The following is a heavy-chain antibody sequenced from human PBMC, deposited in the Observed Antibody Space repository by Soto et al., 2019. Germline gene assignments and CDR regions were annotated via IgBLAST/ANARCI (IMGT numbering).Heavy chain of an antibody. CDR1: GGSISDSSHY. CDR2: INYSGRT. D-gene: IGHD2-21*01. V-gene: IGHV4-39*01. J-gene: IGHJ4*02. CDR3: AFFPAHYSSVDF. Sequence: PSETLSLTCTVSGGSISDSSHYWAWIRQPPGKGLEWIATINYSGRTYCNPSLRSRVTISVDTSRDQFSLNLNSVTAADTAVYYCAFFPAHYSSVDFWGQGTLVTVSS.